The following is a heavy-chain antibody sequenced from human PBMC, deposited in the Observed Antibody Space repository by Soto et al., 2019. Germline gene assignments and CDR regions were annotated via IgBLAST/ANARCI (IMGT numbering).Heavy chain of an antibody. J-gene: IGHJ5*02. D-gene: IGHD6-13*01. Sequence: QVQLQESGPGLVKPSQTLSLTCIVSGGSISSNDFYWSWIRQHPGKGLEWIGYIYASGNTYYNPAPKSRVTILVDMSNNRFSLKVSAVTAADRAVYYGAGLSGSWPSWFDPWGQGTLVTVSS. CDR1: GGSISSNDFY. CDR2: IYASGNT. CDR3: AGLSGSWPSWFDP. V-gene: IGHV4-31*03.